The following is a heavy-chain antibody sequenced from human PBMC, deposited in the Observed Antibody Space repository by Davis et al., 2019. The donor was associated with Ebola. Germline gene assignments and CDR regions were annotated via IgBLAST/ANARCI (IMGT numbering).Heavy chain of an antibody. D-gene: IGHD4-17*01. J-gene: IGHJ4*02. Sequence: GESLMTPCQGSGYSFTRYWFGWVLQMPGKGLVWMGIIYPGDSDTRYSPSFQGQVTISADKSISTAYLQWSSLKASDTAMYYCARRTNDYGDYIGYWGQGTLVTVSS. CDR2: IYPGDSDT. CDR1: GYSFTRYW. V-gene: IGHV5-51*01. CDR3: ARRTNDYGDYIGY.